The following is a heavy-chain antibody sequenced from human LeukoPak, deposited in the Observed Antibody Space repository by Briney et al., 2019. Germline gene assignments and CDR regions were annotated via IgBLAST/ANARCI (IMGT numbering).Heavy chain of an antibody. CDR3: ATLGYCSSTSCSVWRFDP. CDR2: INPNSGGT. CDR1: GYTFTGYY. Sequence: ASVKVSCKASGYTFTGYYMHWVRQAPGQGLEWMGWINPNSGGTNYAQKFQGWVTMTRDTSTSTAYMELSRLRSEDTAVYYCATLGYCSSTSCSVWRFDPWGQGTLVTVSS. D-gene: IGHD2-2*01. V-gene: IGHV1-2*04. J-gene: IGHJ5*02.